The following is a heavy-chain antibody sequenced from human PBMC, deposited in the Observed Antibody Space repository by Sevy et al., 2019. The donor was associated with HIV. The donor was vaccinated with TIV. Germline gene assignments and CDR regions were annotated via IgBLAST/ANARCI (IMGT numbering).Heavy chain of an antibody. V-gene: IGHV4-39*01. Sequence: SETLSLTCSVSGGSISKIGNYWGWVRQPPGERLEWIGDIFHTGKTNYNPSLKSRVTISLDTSKNQFSLKLSSVTAADKAVYYCAKIYDYWGPGALVTVSS. J-gene: IGHJ4*02. CDR2: IFHTGKT. CDR1: GGSISKIGNY. CDR3: AKIYDY. D-gene: IGHD3-3*01.